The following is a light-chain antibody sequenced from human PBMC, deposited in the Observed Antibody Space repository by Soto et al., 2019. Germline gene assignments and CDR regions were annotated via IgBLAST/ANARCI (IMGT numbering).Light chain of an antibody. J-gene: IGKJ1*01. CDR3: QHYKSYSEA. CDR1: QTISSW. Sequence: DIQMTQSPSTLSGSVGDRVTITSRASQTISSWLAWYQQKPGKAPKLLIYKASTLKSGVPSRFSGSGSGTEFTLTISSLEPDDFATYYCQHYKSYSEAFGQGTKVELK. CDR2: KAS. V-gene: IGKV1-5*03.